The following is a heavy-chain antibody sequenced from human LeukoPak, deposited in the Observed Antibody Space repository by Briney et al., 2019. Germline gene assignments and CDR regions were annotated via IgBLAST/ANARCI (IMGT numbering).Heavy chain of an antibody. Sequence: PSETLSLTCAVSGGSISSSNWWSWVRQPPGKGLEWIGEIYHSGSTNYNPSLKSRVTISVDKSKNQFSLKLSSVTAADTAVYYCARDVHGSNSFSSDWYFDLWGRGTLVTVSS. CDR1: GGSISSSNW. D-gene: IGHD4-23*01. CDR2: IYHSGST. CDR3: ARDVHGSNSFSSDWYFDL. V-gene: IGHV4-4*02. J-gene: IGHJ2*01.